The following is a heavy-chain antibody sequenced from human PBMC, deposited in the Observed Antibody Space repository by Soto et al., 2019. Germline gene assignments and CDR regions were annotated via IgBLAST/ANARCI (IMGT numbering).Heavy chain of an antibody. Sequence: PGGSLRLSCAASGFIFSSHGMSWVRQAPGKGLEWVSSISATGGSVYYADAVRGRFIISRDNSKNKVYLQMSSLRVEDTATYFCAGLSGYCAGGACLPHFDTWGQGILVTVSS. CDR3: AGLSGYCAGGACLPHFDT. CDR1: GFIFSSHG. V-gene: IGHV3-23*01. J-gene: IGHJ4*02. D-gene: IGHD2-8*02. CDR2: ISATGGSV.